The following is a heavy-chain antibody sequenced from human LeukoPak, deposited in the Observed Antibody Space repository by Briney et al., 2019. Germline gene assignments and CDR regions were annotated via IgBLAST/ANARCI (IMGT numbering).Heavy chain of an antibody. D-gene: IGHD1-26*01. CDR2: VHLSGAS. V-gene: IGHV4-4*02. CDR1: GGSILTTNW. CDR3: TRESGAFSPLGF. Sequence: SGTLSLTCAVSGGSILTTNWWSWVRQPPRKGLEWIGEVHLSGASNYNPSLKSRVNMSIDKSKNQLSLELTSVTAADTAIYYCTRESGAFSPLGFWGQGTLVTVSS. J-gene: IGHJ4*02.